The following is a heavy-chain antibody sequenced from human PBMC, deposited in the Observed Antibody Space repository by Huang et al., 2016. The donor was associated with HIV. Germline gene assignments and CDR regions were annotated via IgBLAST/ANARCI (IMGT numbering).Heavy chain of an antibody. CDR1: GFTFSSFG. J-gene: IGHJ4*02. V-gene: IGHV3-30*02. Sequence: QVQLVESGGGAVQPGGSLSLSCTATGFTFSSFGMHWVRQRPGQGLEWLTFIRYDGMKTTYTDSVKGRFTISRDNSDNTLCLQMNTLTSDDTALYYCAKDEKQFCTGGSCHSSNIDSWGQGTLVTVSS. CDR3: AKDEKQFCTGGSCHSSNIDS. CDR2: IRYDGMKT. D-gene: IGHD2-8*02.